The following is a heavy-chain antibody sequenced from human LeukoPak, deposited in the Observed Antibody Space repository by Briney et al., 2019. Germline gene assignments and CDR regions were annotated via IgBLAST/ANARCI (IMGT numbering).Heavy chain of an antibody. V-gene: IGHV4-39*07. Sequence: SETPSLTCTVSGDSISSSSYSWGWIRQPPGKGLEWIGNIYYSGSTKYNPSLNSRVTISVDTSKNQFSLQLSSVTAADTAVYFCSRGPWPTTSLDLWGRGTLVTVSS. CDR3: SRGPWPTTSLDL. D-gene: IGHD4-17*01. CDR1: GDSISSSSYS. J-gene: IGHJ2*01. CDR2: IYYSGST.